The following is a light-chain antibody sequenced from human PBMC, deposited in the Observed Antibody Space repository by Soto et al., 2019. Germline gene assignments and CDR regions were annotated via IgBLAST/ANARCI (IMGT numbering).Light chain of an antibody. CDR3: HQYHLWPWT. J-gene: IGKJ1*01. CDR1: QSVSSN. Sequence: EIVMTQSPATLSVSPGERATISCRASQSVSSNLAWYQQKPGQAPRLIIYGASTRATGIPARFSGSGSGTECTLTISSLQSEDFAVYYCHQYHLWPWTLGQGTKVDI. CDR2: GAS. V-gene: IGKV3-15*01.